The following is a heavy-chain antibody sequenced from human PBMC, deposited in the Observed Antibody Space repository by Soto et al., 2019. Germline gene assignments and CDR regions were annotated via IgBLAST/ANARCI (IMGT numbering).Heavy chain of an antibody. Sequence: PSETLSLTCTVSGGSISSGDYYWSWIRQPPGKGLEWIGYIYYSGSTYYNPSLKSRVTISVDRSKNQFSLKLNSVTAADTAVYYCARVIAATDTISVWFDPWGQGTLVTVSS. D-gene: IGHD6-13*01. CDR3: ARVIAATDTISVWFDP. CDR1: GGSISSGDYY. V-gene: IGHV4-30-4*01. CDR2: IYYSGST. J-gene: IGHJ5*02.